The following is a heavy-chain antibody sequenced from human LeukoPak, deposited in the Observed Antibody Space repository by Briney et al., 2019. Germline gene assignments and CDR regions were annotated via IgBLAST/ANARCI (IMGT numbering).Heavy chain of an antibody. CDR2: INHSGST. Sequence: PSETLSLTCAVYGGSFSGYYWSWIRQPPGKGLEWIGEINHSGSTNYNPSLKSRVTISVDTSKNQFSLKLSSVTAADTAVYYCARDPGHEPNWFDPWGREPWSPSPQ. CDR1: GGSFSGYY. V-gene: IGHV4-34*01. CDR3: ARDPGHEPNWFDP. J-gene: IGHJ5*02.